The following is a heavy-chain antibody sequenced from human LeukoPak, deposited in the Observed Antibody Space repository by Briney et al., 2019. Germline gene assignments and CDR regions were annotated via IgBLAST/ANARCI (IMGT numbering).Heavy chain of an antibody. Sequence: SVKVSCKASGCTFSSYAISWVRQAPGQGLEWMGRIIPIFGTANYAQKFQGRVTITADKSTSTAYMELSSLSSEDTAVYYCARSGSYYKLYYYMDVWGKGTTVTVSS. CDR2: IIPIFGTA. D-gene: IGHD3-10*01. CDR3: ARSGSYYKLYYYMDV. V-gene: IGHV1-69*06. CDR1: GCTFSSYA. J-gene: IGHJ6*03.